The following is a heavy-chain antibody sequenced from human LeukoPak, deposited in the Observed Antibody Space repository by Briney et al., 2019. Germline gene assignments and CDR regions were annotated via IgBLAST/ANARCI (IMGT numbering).Heavy chain of an antibody. CDR2: MSPNTGNT. J-gene: IGHJ5*02. Sequence: EASVKVSCKASGYTFTGYDINWVRQATGQGLEWMGWMSPNTGNTGYAQKFQGRVTMTRNTSINTAYMELSSLRSEDTAVYFCARRSDIALGDPWSQGTLVTVSS. CDR3: ARRSDIALGDP. V-gene: IGHV1-8*01. D-gene: IGHD5-12*01. CDR1: GYTFTGYD.